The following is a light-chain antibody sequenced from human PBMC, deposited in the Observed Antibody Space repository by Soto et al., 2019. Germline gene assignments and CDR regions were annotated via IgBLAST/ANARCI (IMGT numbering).Light chain of an antibody. J-gene: IGLJ1*01. CDR2: EGT. CDR3: CSYAGSGTPYV. CDR1: SGDVGNYNL. V-gene: IGLV2-23*01. Sequence: QSALTQPASVSGSPGQSITISCTGTSGDVGNYNLVSWYQQHPGKAPRLMIYEGTKRPSGVSNRFSGSKSGNTASLTISGFQAEDEADYYCCSYAGSGTPYVFGPGTKVTVL.